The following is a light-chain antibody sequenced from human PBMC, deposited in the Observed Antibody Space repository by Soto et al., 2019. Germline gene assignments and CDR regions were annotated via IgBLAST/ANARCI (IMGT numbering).Light chain of an antibody. CDR3: SSYTSDSTDV. CDR2: EVS. CDR1: SSDVGGYTS. J-gene: IGLJ1*01. V-gene: IGLV2-14*01. Sequence: QSVLTQPTSLSGSPGQSITISCTGTSSDVGGYTSVSWYQQHPGKAPKLVIYEVSDRPSGVSSRFSGSKSGNTASLTISGLQAEDEADYYCSSYTSDSTDVFGPGTKVTVL.